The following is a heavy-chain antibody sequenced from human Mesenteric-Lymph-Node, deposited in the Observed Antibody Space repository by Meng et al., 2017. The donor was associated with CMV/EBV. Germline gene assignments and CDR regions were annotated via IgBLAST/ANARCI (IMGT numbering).Heavy chain of an antibody. V-gene: IGHV3-23*01. CDR2: ISGSGGST. J-gene: IGHJ6*02. D-gene: IGHD2-2*01. Sequence: GESLKISCAASGFTFGSFAISWVRQAPGKGLEWVSTISGSGGSTYYADSVKGRFTISRDNFKNMLYLQMNSLRAEDTAVYYTHMGRYCTSTSCYGMDVWGQGTTVTVSS. CDR1: GFTFGSFA. CDR3: HMGRYCTSTSCYGMDV.